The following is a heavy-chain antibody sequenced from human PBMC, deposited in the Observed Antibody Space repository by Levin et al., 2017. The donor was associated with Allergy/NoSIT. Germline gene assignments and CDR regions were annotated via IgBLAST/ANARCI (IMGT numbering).Heavy chain of an antibody. V-gene: IGHV3-23*01. Sequence: GGSLRLSCAASGFTFSSYAMSWVRHTPGEGLDWVSAITGGGSSTYYADSVKGRFTISRDNSKNTLYLQMNGLTAEDTADYYCAKGSAISRPYFFESWGQGTPVTVSA. D-gene: IGHD2/OR15-2a*01. J-gene: IGHJ4*02. CDR1: GFTFSSYA. CDR2: ITGGGSST. CDR3: AKGSAISRPYFFES.